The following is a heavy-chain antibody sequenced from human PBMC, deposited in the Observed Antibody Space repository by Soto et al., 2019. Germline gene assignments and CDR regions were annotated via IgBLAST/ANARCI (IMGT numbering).Heavy chain of an antibody. CDR2: IWHNGAYE. CDR1: GFTFSSYG. D-gene: IGHD4-17*01. V-gene: IGHV3-33*03. CDR3: AADVGGYIYGLARH. J-gene: IGHJ4*02. Sequence: GGSLRLSCAASGFTFSSYGMHWVRQAPGKGLEWVALIWHNGAYEYYADSVKGRFTISRDNSKNTLYLQMNSLRPEDTAVYYCAADVGGYIYGLARHWGPGTLVTVSS.